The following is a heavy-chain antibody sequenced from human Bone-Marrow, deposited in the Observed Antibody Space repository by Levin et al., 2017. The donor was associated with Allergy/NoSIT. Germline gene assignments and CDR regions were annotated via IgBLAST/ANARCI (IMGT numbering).Heavy chain of an antibody. D-gene: IGHD2-21*02. V-gene: IGHV5-51*01. CDR3: AIRGAAGDSFGYYFDN. J-gene: IGHJ4*02. CDR2: FYPGDSDT. Sequence: GESLKISCKGSGYSFASYWIGWVRQMPGKGLEWMGIFYPGDSDTRYSPSFQGQVTISADKSISTAFLQWSSLKASDTAMYYCAIRGAAGDSFGYYFDNWGQGTLVTVSS. CDR1: GYSFASYW.